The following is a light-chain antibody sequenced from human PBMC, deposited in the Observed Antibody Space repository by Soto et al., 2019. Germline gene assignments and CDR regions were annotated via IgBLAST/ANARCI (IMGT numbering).Light chain of an antibody. V-gene: IGLV3-1*01. CDR2: QDT. CDR3: QVRDSSTVV. Sequence: SYELIQPPSVSVSPGQTTSITCSGDKLGDKYASWYQQKPGQSPVLVIYQDTKRPSGIPERFSGSNSGNTATLTISGTQAMDEADYFCQVRDSSTVVFGGGTKVTVL. J-gene: IGLJ2*01. CDR1: KLGDKY.